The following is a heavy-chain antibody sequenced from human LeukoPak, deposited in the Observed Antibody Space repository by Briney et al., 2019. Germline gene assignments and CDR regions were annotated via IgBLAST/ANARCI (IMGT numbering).Heavy chain of an antibody. CDR3: AREGRQDYVYFDC. CDR1: GDSISSYY. D-gene: IGHD4-17*01. CDR2: INYSGNT. J-gene: IGHJ4*02. Sequence: SETLSLTCTVSGDSISSYYWSWIRQPPGKGLEWMGYINYSGNTHYNPSLKSRVTISVDTSKNQFSLRLTSVTAADTAVYYCAREGRQDYVYFDCWGQGTLVTVSS. V-gene: IGHV4-59*01.